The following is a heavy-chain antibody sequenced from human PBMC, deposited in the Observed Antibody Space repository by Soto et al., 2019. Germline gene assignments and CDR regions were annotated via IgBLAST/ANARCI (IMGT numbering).Heavy chain of an antibody. CDR1: GFTFSSYA. CDR3: AKDHESDY. J-gene: IGHJ4*02. V-gene: IGHV3-23*01. Sequence: EVQLLESGGGLVQPGGSLRLSCAASGFTFSSYAMSWIRQAPGKGLEWVSAISGSGGGTYYVDSVKGRFTISRDNSKNTLYLQMNSLRAEDSALYYWAKDHESDYWGQGTLVTVSS. CDR2: ISGSGGGT.